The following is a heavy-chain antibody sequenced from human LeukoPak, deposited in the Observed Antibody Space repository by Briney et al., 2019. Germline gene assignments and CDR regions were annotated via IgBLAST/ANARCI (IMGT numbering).Heavy chain of an antibody. CDR2: ISGSSGHT. V-gene: IGHV3-23*01. Sequence: GGSLRLSCAASGLTFSSYAMSWVRQAPGKGLEWVSAISGSSGHTYYADSVKGRFTISRDNSKNTLYLQMNSLRAEDTAVYYCAKDQTRYGSGAGGFDPWGQGTLVTVSS. CDR1: GLTFSSYA. J-gene: IGHJ5*02. CDR3: AKDQTRYGSGAGGFDP. D-gene: IGHD3-10*01.